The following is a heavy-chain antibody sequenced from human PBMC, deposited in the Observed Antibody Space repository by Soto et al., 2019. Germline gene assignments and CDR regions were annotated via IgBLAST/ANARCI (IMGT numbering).Heavy chain of an antibody. CDR1: GGSISSGDYY. D-gene: IGHD3-10*01. CDR2: IYYSGST. CDR3: ARAPNYYGSGSPLAYYYGIDV. Sequence: SETLSLTCTVSGGSISSGDYYWSWMRQPPGKGLEWIGYIYYSGSTYYNPSLKSRVTISVDTSKNQFSLKLSSVTAADTAVYYCARAPNYYGSGSPLAYYYGIDVWGQGTTVTVSS. V-gene: IGHV4-30-4*01. J-gene: IGHJ6*02.